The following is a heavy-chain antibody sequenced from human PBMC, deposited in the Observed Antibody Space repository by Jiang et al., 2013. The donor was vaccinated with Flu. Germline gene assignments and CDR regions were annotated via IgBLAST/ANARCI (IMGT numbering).Heavy chain of an antibody. D-gene: IGHD3-3*01. J-gene: IGHJ6*02. CDR2: INPSGGST. CDR1: GYTFTSYY. Sequence: SGAEVKKPGASVKVSCKASGYTFTSYYMHWVRQAPGQGLEWMGIINPSGGSTSYAQKFQGRVTMTRDTSTSTVYMELSSLRSEDTAVYYCARDGLVLRLVYYYYGMDVWGQGTTVTVSS. V-gene: IGHV1-46*01. CDR3: ARDGLVLRLVYYYYGMDV.